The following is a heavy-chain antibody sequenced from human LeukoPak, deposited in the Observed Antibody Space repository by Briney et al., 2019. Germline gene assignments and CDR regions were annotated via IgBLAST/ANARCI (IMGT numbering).Heavy chain of an antibody. Sequence: SETLSLTCTVSGGSVNGYYWNWIRQAPGKGLGWIGFIHYSGLTVYSPSLQSRVSMSVDTSRNQFSLDLSSVTAADTALYYCARDPPEDEWNSLDSWGQGILVTVSS. J-gene: IGHJ4*02. V-gene: IGHV4-59*02. CDR1: GGSVNGYY. CDR3: ARDPPEDEWNSLDS. CDR2: IHYSGLT. D-gene: IGHD1-7*01.